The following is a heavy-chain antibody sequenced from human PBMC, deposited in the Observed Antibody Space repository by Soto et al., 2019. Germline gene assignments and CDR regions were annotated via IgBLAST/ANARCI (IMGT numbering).Heavy chain of an antibody. CDR1: GGSFSGYY. D-gene: IGHD3-10*01. V-gene: IGHV4-34*01. J-gene: IGHJ6*02. CDR3: ARGPRYYGSGSYRVYGMDV. Sequence: SETLSLTCAVYGGSFSGYYWSWIRQPPGKGLEWIGEINHSGSTNYNPSLKSRVTISVDTSKNQFSLKLSSVTAADTAVYYCARGPRYYGSGSYRVYGMDVWGQGTTVTVS. CDR2: INHSGST.